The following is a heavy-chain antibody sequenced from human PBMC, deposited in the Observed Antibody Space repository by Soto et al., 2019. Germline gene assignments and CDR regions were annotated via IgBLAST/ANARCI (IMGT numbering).Heavy chain of an antibody. V-gene: IGHV4-39*01. J-gene: IGHJ4*02. Sequence: QLQLQESGPGLVKPSETLSLTCTVSGGSISSSSYYWGWIRQPPGKGLEWIGSIYYSGSTYYNPSLKSRVTISVDTSTNQFSLRLSSVTAADTAVYYCARQGAYYDILTGYYSWAFDYWGQGTLVTVSS. D-gene: IGHD3-9*01. CDR1: GGSISSSSYY. CDR3: ARQGAYYDILTGYYSWAFDY. CDR2: IYYSGST.